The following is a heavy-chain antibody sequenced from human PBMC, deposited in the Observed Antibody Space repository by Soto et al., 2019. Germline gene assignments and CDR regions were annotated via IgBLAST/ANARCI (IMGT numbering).Heavy chain of an antibody. CDR3: ARDSVDYYDYGGYGPPDY. V-gene: IGHV3-64*01. CDR2: ISSNGGST. Sequence: EVQLVESGGGLVQPGGSLRLSCAASGFTFSSYAMHWVRQAPGKGLEYVSAISSNGGSTYYANSVKGRFTISRDNFNYALYLQFGSLRAEDMAVYYCARDSVDYYDYGGYGPPDYLGQGRLVTVSS. D-gene: IGHD4-17*01. CDR1: GFTFSSYA. J-gene: IGHJ4*02.